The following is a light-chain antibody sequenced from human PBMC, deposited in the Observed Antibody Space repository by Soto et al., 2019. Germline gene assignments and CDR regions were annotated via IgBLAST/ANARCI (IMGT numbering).Light chain of an antibody. V-gene: IGLV2-14*01. CDR1: SSDVGGYNY. CDR2: EVS. J-gene: IGLJ1*01. CDR3: SSYTSSTRG. Sequence: QSALTQPASVSGSPGQSITISCTGTSSDVGGYNYVSWYQQHPGKAPKLMIYEVSNRPSGVSNRFSGSKSGNTASLTISGLQAEDEADYYCSSYTSSTRGFGTGTRSPS.